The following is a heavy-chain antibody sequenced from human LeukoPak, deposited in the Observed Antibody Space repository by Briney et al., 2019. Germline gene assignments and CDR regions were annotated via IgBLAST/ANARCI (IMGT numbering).Heavy chain of an antibody. CDR3: ARVGRPYAFDV. Sequence: SETLSLTCTVPGGSISSYYWTWIRQPPGKGLEWIGYIYYSGNTNYNPSLKSRLTISVDTSKNQFSLKLSSVTAADTAVYYCARVGRPYAFDVWGQGTMVTVSS. J-gene: IGHJ3*01. CDR1: GGSISSYY. D-gene: IGHD2-15*01. V-gene: IGHV4-59*01. CDR2: IYYSGNT.